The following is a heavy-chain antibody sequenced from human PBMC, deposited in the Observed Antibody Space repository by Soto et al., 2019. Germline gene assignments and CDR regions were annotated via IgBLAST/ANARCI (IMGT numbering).Heavy chain of an antibody. J-gene: IGHJ3*02. D-gene: IGHD4-17*01. CDR2: ISYDGSNK. CDR1: GFTFSSYG. CDR3: AKAIQDYGEDPDAFDI. V-gene: IGHV3-30*18. Sequence: PGGSLRLSCAASGFTFSSYGMHWVRQAPGKGLEWVAVISYDGSNKYYADSVKGRFTISRDNSKNTLYLQMNSLRAEDTAVYYCAKAIQDYGEDPDAFDIWGQGTMVTVSS.